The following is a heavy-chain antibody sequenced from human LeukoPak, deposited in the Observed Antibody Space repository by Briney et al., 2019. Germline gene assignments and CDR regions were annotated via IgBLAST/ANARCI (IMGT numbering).Heavy chain of an antibody. CDR2: INPKSGNT. J-gene: IGHJ4*02. CDR1: GYTFSTLD. D-gene: IGHD2-15*01. V-gene: IGHV1-8*03. Sequence: ASVKVSCKASGYTFSTLDINWVRQATGQGLEWVGWINPKSGNTGCAQKFQGRVTITRDTSISTAYMELSSLRSEDTAVYYCARVDGSPDYWGQGTLVTVSS. CDR3: ARVDGSPDY.